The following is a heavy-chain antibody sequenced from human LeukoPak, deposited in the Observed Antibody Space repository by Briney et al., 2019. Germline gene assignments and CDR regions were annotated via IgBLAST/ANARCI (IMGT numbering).Heavy chain of an antibody. J-gene: IGHJ4*02. V-gene: IGHV3-30*02. CDR3: ARDYDFWSGYYSPTRGYFGY. Sequence: GGSLRLSCAASGFTFSSYGMHWVRQAPGKGLEWVTFIRYDGSNKYYTDSVKGRFTISRDNSKNTLYLQMDSLRAEDTAVYYCARDYDFWSGYYSPTRGYFGYWGQGTLVTVSS. D-gene: IGHD3-3*01. CDR1: GFTFSSYG. CDR2: IRYDGSNK.